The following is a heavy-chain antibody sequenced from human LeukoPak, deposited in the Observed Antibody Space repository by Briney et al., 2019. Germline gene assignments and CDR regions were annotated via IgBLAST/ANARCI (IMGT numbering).Heavy chain of an antibody. Sequence: SETLSLTCTVSGGSISAYYWSWIRQPPGKGLEWIGSIFYTGGTYYNPSLKSQVSISMDTSRNQFSLRPNSVTAADTAVYYCARDLAYGAPSDHWGQGTLVTVSS. CDR3: ARDLAYGAPSDH. V-gene: IGHV4-59*01. CDR1: GGSISAYY. CDR2: IFYTGGT. D-gene: IGHD4-17*01. J-gene: IGHJ4*02.